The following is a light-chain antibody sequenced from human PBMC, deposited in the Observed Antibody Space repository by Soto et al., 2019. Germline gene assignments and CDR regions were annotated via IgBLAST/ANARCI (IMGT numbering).Light chain of an antibody. CDR3: QQYNSYST. V-gene: IGKV1-5*01. CDR2: DAP. Sequence: DIQMTQSPSTLSASVGDRVTIPCRASQSISSWLAWYQQKPGKAPKLLIYDAPSLESGVPSRFSGSGSGTEFTLTISSLQPDDFATYYCQQYNSYSTFGQGTKVDI. CDR1: QSISSW. J-gene: IGKJ1*01.